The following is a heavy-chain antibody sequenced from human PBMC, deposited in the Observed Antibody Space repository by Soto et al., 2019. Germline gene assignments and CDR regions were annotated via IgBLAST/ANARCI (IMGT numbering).Heavy chain of an antibody. J-gene: IGHJ4*02. Sequence: EVQLLESGGGLVQPGGSLRLSCEASGFIFSSSDMSWVRQAPGKGLEWVSTISASGGMTDYAHSVRGRFTISRGNSKSTLYLQVNSLRAEDTPVYYCARDSSQPTPTTDGSAFYYWGQGILVTVSS. V-gene: IGHV3-23*01. CDR2: ISASGGMT. CDR1: GFIFSSSD. D-gene: IGHD3-10*01. CDR3: ARDSSQPTPTTDGSAFYY.